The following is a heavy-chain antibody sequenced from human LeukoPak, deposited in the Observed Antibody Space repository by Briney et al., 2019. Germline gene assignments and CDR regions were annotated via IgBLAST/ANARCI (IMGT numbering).Heavy chain of an antibody. CDR2: IYYSGST. CDR1: GGSISSGDYY. D-gene: IGHD4-17*01. V-gene: IGHV4-30-4*01. J-gene: IGHJ4*02. CDR3: ARFTTATTLRFYDY. Sequence: PSETLSLTCTVSGGSISSGDYYWSWIRQPPGKGLEWIGYIYYSGSTYYNPSLKSRVTISVDTSKNQFSLKLSSVTAADTAVYYCARFTTATTLRFYDYWGQGTLVTVSS.